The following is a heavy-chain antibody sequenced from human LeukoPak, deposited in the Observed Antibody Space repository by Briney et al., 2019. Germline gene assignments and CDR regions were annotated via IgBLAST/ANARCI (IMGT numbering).Heavy chain of an antibody. J-gene: IGHJ4*02. CDR3: VKGAKHYYGSETYYFFEH. V-gene: IGHV3-7*01. Sequence: GGSLRLSCAASGFTFSNNWMNWVRQAPGKGLEWVANIKQDGSDKYYVDYVKGRFTISRDNAKNSLDLQMNSLRVEDPGIYYCVKGAKHYYGSETYYFFEHWGQGAPVTDSS. CDR1: GFTFSNNW. CDR2: IKQDGSDK. D-gene: IGHD3-10*01.